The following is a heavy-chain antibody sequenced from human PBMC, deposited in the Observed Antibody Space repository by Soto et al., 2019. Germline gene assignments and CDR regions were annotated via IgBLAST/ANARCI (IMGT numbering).Heavy chain of an antibody. J-gene: IGHJ2*01. Sequence: QVQLQESGPGLVKPSQILSLTCTVSGDSISSGDYYWSWIRQSPGKDLEWIGYVYYSGTTYYNPSLKSRVTVSVDRSKNQFSLKLDSVTAADTAVYYCARGYCGGTRCYGWCNFDVWGRGALGTVSS. CDR2: VYYSGTT. D-gene: IGHD2-2*01. CDR3: ARGYCGGTRCYGWCNFDV. CDR1: GDSISSGDYY. V-gene: IGHV4-30-4*01.